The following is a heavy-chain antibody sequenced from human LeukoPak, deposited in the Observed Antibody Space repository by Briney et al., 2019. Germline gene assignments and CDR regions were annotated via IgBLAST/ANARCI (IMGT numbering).Heavy chain of an antibody. V-gene: IGHV4-34*01. Sequence: SETLSLTCAVYGGSFSGYYWSWIRQPPGKGLEWIGEINHSGSTNYNPSLKSRVTISVDTSKNQFSLKLSSVTAADTAVYYCARGHDSSGYYSDYWGQGTLVTVSS. CDR3: ARGHDSSGYYSDY. J-gene: IGHJ4*02. CDR2: INHSGST. D-gene: IGHD3-22*01. CDR1: GGSFSGYY.